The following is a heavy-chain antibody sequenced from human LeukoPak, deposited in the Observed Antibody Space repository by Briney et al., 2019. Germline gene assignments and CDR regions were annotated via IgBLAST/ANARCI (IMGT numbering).Heavy chain of an antibody. D-gene: IGHD4-17*01. J-gene: IGHJ5*02. Sequence: ASVKVSCKVSGYTFTNSAMHWVRQAPGQGLEWMGWISAYNGNTNYAQKLQGSVTMTTDTSTSTAYMELRSLRSDDTAVYYCARDPTHDYGDFNWFDPWGQGTLVTVSS. CDR3: ARDPTHDYGDFNWFDP. CDR1: GYTFTNSA. CDR2: ISAYNGNT. V-gene: IGHV1-18*01.